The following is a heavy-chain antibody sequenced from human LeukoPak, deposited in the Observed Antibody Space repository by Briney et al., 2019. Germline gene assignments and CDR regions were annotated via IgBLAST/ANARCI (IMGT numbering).Heavy chain of an antibody. CDR3: ARAGLTGSKVAFDV. CDR2: INTDTGNP. V-gene: IGHV7-4-1*02. CDR1: GYTFTDYP. D-gene: IGHD1-20*01. Sequence: ASVKVSCKASGYTFTDYPMNWVRQGPGQGLEWMGWINTDTGNPTYAQGFTGHYVFSLDTSVSTAYLQIISLKAEDTAVYYCARAGLTGSKVAFDVWGQGTMVTVSS. J-gene: IGHJ3*01.